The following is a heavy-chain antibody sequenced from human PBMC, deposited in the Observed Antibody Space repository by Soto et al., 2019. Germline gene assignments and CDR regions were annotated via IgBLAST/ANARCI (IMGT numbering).Heavy chain of an antibody. V-gene: IGHV1-18*01. D-gene: IGHD2-15*01. CDR2: ISAYNGNT. CDR1: GYTFTSYG. Sequence: ASVKVSCKASGYTFTSYGISWVRQAPGQGLEWMGWISAYNGNTNYAQKLQGRVTMTTDTSTSTAYMELRSLRSDDTAVYYCARDGAFTPSNPDAFGIWGQGTMVTVSS. CDR3: ARDGAFTPSNPDAFGI. J-gene: IGHJ3*02.